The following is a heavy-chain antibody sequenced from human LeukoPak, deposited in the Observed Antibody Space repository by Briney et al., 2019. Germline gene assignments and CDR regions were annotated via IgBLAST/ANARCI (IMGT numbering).Heavy chain of an antibody. V-gene: IGHV1-2*02. Sequence: ASVKVSCKASGYTFTGYYMHWVRQAPGQGLEWMGWINPNSGGTNYAQKFQGRVTMTRDTSISTAYMELSRLRSDDTAVYYCAKDQDYDFWSGYYMTFDYWGQGTLVTVSS. J-gene: IGHJ4*02. D-gene: IGHD3-3*01. CDR2: INPNSGGT. CDR1: GYTFTGYY. CDR3: AKDQDYDFWSGYYMTFDY.